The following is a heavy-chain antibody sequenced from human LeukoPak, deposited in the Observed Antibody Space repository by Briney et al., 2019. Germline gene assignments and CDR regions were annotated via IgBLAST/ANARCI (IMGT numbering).Heavy chain of an antibody. CDR1: GYTFSSYD. V-gene: IGHV1-8*01. CDR3: TRMRGYTYGYWYLDL. J-gene: IGHJ2*01. D-gene: IGHD5-18*01. CDR2: MNPSSGNT. Sequence: ASVTVSCKAAGYTFSSYDINWVRQAPGQGLEYMGWMNPSSGNTGYTQKFQGRITMTRDTSIGTAYMELSSLKSEGTALYYCTRMRGYTYGYWYLDLWGRGTLVTVSS.